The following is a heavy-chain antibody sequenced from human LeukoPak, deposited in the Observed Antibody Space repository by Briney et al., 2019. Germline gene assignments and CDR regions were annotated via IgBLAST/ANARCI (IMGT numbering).Heavy chain of an antibody. Sequence: GGSLRLSCAAPGFTFSSYGMHWVRQAPGKGLEWVAVISYDGSNKFYADSVKGRFTISRDNSKNTLYLQMNSLRVEDAAVYYCAPEGDGYILFDYWGQGTLVTVSS. CDR2: ISYDGSNK. D-gene: IGHD5-24*01. CDR1: GFTFSSYG. V-gene: IGHV3-30*03. CDR3: APEGDGYILFDY. J-gene: IGHJ4*02.